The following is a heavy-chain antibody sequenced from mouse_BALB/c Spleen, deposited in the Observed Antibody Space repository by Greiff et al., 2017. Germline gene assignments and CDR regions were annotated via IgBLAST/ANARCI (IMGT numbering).Heavy chain of an antibody. Sequence: EVMLVESGGGLVQPGGSMKLSCVASGFTFSNYWMNWVRQSPEKGLEWVAEIRLKSNNYATHYAESVKGRFTISRDDSKSSVYLQMNNLRAEDTGIYYCTRGTMITGYAMDYWGQGTSVTVSS. V-gene: IGHV6-6*02. CDR2: IRLKSNNYAT. CDR3: TRGTMITGYAMDY. J-gene: IGHJ4*01. D-gene: IGHD2-4*01. CDR1: GFTFSNYW.